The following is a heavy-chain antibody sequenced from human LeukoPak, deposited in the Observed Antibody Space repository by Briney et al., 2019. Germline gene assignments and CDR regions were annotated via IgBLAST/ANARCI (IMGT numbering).Heavy chain of an antibody. CDR3: AKLQSDGLRTYYGMDV. V-gene: IGHV3-23*01. D-gene: IGHD4-17*01. CDR2: STGSGGTT. Sequence: GRCLRLSCAASGFTFSSYAMTWVRQAPGKGLEWVSASTGSGGTTYYADSVMGRFTISRDNSKNTLYLQMNSLRAEDTAVYYCAKLQSDGLRTYYGMDVWGQGTTVTVSS. CDR1: GFTFSSYA. J-gene: IGHJ6*02.